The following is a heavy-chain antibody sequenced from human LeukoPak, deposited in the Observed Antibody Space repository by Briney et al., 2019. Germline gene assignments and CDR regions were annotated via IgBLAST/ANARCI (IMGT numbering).Heavy chain of an antibody. CDR2: IYPDDSET. J-gene: IGHJ5*02. CDR3: ARHAPQYSSLNWFDP. D-gene: IGHD6-6*01. V-gene: IGHV5-51*01. CDR1: GYSFTTYW. Sequence: GESLKISCKGSGYSFTTYWIAWVRRMPGKGLEWMGIIYPDDSETRYSPSFQGQVTISADKSISTAYLQWNSLKASDTAMYYCARHAPQYSSLNWFDPWGQGTLVTVSS.